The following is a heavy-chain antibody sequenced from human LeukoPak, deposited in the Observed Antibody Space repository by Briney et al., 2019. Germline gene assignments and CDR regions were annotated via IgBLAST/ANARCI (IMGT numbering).Heavy chain of an antibody. CDR1: GFTFSSYA. V-gene: IGHV3-30*01. Sequence: PGGSLRLSCAASGFTFSSYAMHWVRQAPGKGLEWVAVISYDGSNKYYADSVKGRFTISRDNSKNTLYLQMNSLRAEDTAVYYCARVHARTWELLLHWYFDLWGRGTLVTVSS. CDR2: ISYDGSNK. D-gene: IGHD1-26*01. J-gene: IGHJ2*01. CDR3: ARVHARTWELLLHWYFDL.